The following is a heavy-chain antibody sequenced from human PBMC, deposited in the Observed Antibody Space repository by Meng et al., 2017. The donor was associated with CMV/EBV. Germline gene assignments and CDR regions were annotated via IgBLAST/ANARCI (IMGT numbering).Heavy chain of an antibody. J-gene: IGHJ6*02. CDR2: IYSGGST. CDR1: GFTVSSNY. D-gene: IGHD3-3*01. CDR3: AKDFYDFWSGYLIDYYYYYGMDV. Sequence: GESLKISCAASGFTVSSNYMSWVRQAPGKGLEWVSVIYSGGSTYYADSVKGRFTISRDNSKNTLYLQMNSLRAEDTAVYYCAKDFYDFWSGYLIDYYYYYGMDVWGQGTTVTVSS. V-gene: IGHV3-66*02.